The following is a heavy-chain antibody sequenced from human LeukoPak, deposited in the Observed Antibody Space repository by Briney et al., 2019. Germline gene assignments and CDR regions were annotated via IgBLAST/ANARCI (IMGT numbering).Heavy chain of an antibody. CDR1: GGTFSSYA. J-gene: IGHJ3*02. Sequence: SVKVSCKASGGTFSSYAISWVRQAPGQGLEWMGGIIPIIGTANYAQKFQGRVTITTDESTSTAYMELSSLRSEDTAVYYCARGPIDSSGYYGVFDAFGIWGQGTMVTVSS. D-gene: IGHD3-22*01. CDR3: ARGPIDSSGYYGVFDAFGI. CDR2: IIPIIGTA. V-gene: IGHV1-69*05.